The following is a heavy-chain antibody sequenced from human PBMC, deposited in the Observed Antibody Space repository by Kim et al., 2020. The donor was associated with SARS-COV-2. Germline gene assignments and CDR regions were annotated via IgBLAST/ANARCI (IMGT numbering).Heavy chain of an antibody. Sequence: GGSLRLSCAASGFTFNTYDMHWVSQPLGKGLEWVATISYDGSNDWYLDSVKGRFTISRDNSQNILFLQMNSLRPEDTAVYYCVKGAWYLAEGIPTASFDVWGQGTMVSVSS. J-gene: IGHJ3*01. CDR2: ISYDGSND. V-gene: IGHV3-30*18. D-gene: IGHD1-20*01. CDR3: VKGAWYLAEGIPTASFDV. CDR1: GFTFNTYD.